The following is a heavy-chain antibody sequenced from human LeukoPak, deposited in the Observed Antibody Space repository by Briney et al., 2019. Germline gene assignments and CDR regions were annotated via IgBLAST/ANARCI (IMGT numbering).Heavy chain of an antibody. Sequence: SAKVSCKASGGTFSSYAISWVRQAPGQGLEWMGGIIPIFGTANYAQKFQGRVTITTDESTSTAYMELSSLRSEDTAVYYCARQSEQFVPTAFDAFDIWGQGTMVTVSS. CDR3: ARQSEQFVPTAFDAFDI. V-gene: IGHV1-69*05. J-gene: IGHJ3*02. D-gene: IGHD6-6*01. CDR2: IIPIFGTA. CDR1: GGTFSSYA.